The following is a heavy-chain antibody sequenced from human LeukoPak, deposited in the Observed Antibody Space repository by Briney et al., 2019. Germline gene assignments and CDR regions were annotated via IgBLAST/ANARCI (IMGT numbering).Heavy chain of an antibody. D-gene: IGHD6-13*01. CDR1: GYTFTSYG. Sequence: GASVKVSCKASGYTFTSYGISWVRQAPGQGLEWMGWISAYNGNTNYAQKLQGRVTMTTDTSTSTAYMELRSLRSDDTAVYYCARVRVTSRYSSSWSALGYWGQGTLVTVSS. J-gene: IGHJ4*02. CDR3: ARVRVTSRYSSSWSALGY. CDR2: ISAYNGNT. V-gene: IGHV1-18*01.